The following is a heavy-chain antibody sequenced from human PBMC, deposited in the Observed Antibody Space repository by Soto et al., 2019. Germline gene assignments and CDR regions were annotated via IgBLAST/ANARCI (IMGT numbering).Heavy chain of an antibody. D-gene: IGHD3-22*01. V-gene: IGHV3-30-3*01. CDR2: ISYDGSNK. Sequence: QVQLVESGGGVVQPGRSLRLSCAASGFTFSSYAMHWVRQAPGKGLEWVAVISYDGSNKYYADSVKGRFTISRDNSKNTLYLQMNSLRAEDTAVYYCARSMIVVGVFDYWGQGTLVTVSS. CDR3: ARSMIVVGVFDY. J-gene: IGHJ4*02. CDR1: GFTFSSYA.